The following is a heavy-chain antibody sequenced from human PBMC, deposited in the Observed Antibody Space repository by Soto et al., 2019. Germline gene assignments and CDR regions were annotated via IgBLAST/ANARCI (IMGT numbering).Heavy chain of an antibody. CDR2: IYHSGST. CDR3: ARVSGSYYYGMDV. D-gene: IGHD1-26*01. Sequence: SETLSLTCAVSGGSISSSNWWSWVRQPPGKVLEWIGEIYHSGSTNYNPSLKSRVTISVDKSKNHLSLKLSSVTAADTAVYYCARVSGSYYYGMDVWGQGTTVTVSS. CDR1: GGSISSSNW. J-gene: IGHJ6*02. V-gene: IGHV4-4*02.